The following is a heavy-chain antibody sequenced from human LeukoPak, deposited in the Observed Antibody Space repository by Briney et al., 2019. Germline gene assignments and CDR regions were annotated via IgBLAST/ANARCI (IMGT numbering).Heavy chain of an antibody. Sequence: ASVKVSCKASGYTFTSYGISWVRQAPGQGLEWMGWVNPNSGGTYYAQNFQGRVTMTRDTSISTAYIELSRLRSDDTAVYYCARGRRILVGDTNAGDYFDYWGQGTLVTVSS. CDR1: GYTFTSYG. CDR2: VNPNSGGT. V-gene: IGHV1-2*02. CDR3: ARGRRILVGDTNAGDYFDY. J-gene: IGHJ4*02. D-gene: IGHD1-26*01.